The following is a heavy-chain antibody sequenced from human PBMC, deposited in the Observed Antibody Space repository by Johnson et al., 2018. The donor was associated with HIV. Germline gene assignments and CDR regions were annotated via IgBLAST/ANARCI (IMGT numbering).Heavy chain of an antibody. CDR1: GFTVSSNY. J-gene: IGHJ3*02. V-gene: IGHV3-66*01. CDR2: IYSGGST. D-gene: IGHD3-3*01. Sequence: VQLVESGGGLVQPGGSLRLSCAASGFTVSSNYMSWVRQAPGKGLEWVSVIYSGGSTYYADSVKGRFTISRDTSKNTLYLQMNSRRAEDTAVYYCASYYNFWSDLMGISFDIWGQGTMVTVSS. CDR3: ASYYNFWSDLMGISFDI.